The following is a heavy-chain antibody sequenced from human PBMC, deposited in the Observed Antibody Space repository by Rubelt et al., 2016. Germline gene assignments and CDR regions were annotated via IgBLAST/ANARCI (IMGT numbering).Heavy chain of an antibody. CDR2: IYYSGST. CDR3: ARGQYRLLKADWFDP. Sequence: QVQLQQWGAGLLKPSETLSLTCAVYGGAFSDYYWSWIRQPPGKGLEWIGSIYYSGSTYSNPSLKSGITTSVNTSRNQFSLKLSSVTAADAAVYYCARGQYRLLKADWFDPWGQGTLVTVSS. D-gene: IGHD2-2*01. CDR1: GGAFSDYY. V-gene: IGHV4-34*01. J-gene: IGHJ5*02.